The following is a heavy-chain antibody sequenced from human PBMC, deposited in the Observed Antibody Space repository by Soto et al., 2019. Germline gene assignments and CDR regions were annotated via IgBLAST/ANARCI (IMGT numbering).Heavy chain of an antibody. J-gene: IGHJ4*02. CDR1: GYTLSGSS. CDR2: IRDRANSYAT. Sequence: GGSLRLSCVASGYTLSGSSIHWVRQASGKGLEWVGRIRDRANSYATSYAASVNGRFTISRDDSKNTAYLQMNSLKTEDTAVYYCNTKDYWGRGTLVTVSS. CDR3: NTKDY. V-gene: IGHV3-73*01.